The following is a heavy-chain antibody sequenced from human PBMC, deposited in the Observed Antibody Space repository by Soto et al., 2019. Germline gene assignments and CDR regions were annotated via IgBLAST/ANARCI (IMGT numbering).Heavy chain of an antibody. V-gene: IGHV3-11*06. J-gene: IGHJ4*02. CDR1: GFTLSDYY. Sequence: GGSLRLSCAASGFTLSDYYMSWIRQAPGKGLEWVSYISSSSSYTNYADSVKGRFTISRDNAKNSLYLQMNSLRAEDTAVYYCARKYGSGSFDYWGQGTLVTVSS. D-gene: IGHD6-19*01. CDR2: ISSSSSYT. CDR3: ARKYGSGSFDY.